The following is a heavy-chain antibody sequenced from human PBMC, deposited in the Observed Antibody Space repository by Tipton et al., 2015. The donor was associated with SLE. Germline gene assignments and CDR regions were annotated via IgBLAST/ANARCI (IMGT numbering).Heavy chain of an antibody. CDR3: AREHISSLRDAFEV. D-gene: IGHD2-15*01. CDR2: TSYSGST. Sequence: TLSLTCTVSDDSIRDYYFSWIRQPPGNKLEWIGYTSYSGSTRYNPSLESRVTISLDTSKSHFSLKLGSVTAADTAMYYCAREHISSLRDAFEVWGQGTMVTVS. V-gene: IGHV4-59*12. CDR1: DDSIRDYY. J-gene: IGHJ3*01.